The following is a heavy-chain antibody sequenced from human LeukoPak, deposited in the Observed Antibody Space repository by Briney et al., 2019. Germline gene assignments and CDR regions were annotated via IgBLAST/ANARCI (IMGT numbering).Heavy chain of an antibody. J-gene: IGHJ5*02. D-gene: IGHD3-10*01. CDR2: ISDNSYWI. CDR1: GFTFSTYS. CDR3: ARDGELLWFGEYRTDWHWFDP. Sequence: GGSLRLSCAASGFTFSTYSMSWVRQAPGKGLEWVSSISDNSYWIYYADSVEGRFIISRDNAKNSLYLQMNSLRAEDTAVYYCARDGELLWFGEYRTDWHWFDPWGQGTLVTVSS. V-gene: IGHV3-21*01.